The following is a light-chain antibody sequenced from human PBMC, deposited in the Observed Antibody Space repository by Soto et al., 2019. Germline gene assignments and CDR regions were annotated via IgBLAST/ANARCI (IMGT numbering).Light chain of an antibody. J-gene: IGLJ2*01. CDR3: SSDTSISTLVV. CDR1: SSDVGGYNY. Sequence: QSVLTQPASVSGSPGQSITISCTGTSSDVGGYNYVSWYQQHPGKAPKLMIYDVSNRPSGVSNRFSGSKSGNTASLTISGLQAEDEDDYYCSSDTSISTLVVFGGGTKLTVL. CDR2: DVS. V-gene: IGLV2-14*01.